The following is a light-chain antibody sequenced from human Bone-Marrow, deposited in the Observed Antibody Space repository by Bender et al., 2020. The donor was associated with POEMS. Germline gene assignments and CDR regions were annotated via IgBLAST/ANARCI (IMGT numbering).Light chain of an antibody. J-gene: IGLJ3*02. Sequence: QSVLTQPPSASGTPGQRVTISCSGGSSNIGAHAVNWYQHLPGTAPKLLIYSSHRRPSEVPDRFSGSRSGPSASLAIGGLQPEDEADYYCAVWDDSLNGWVFGGGTKLTVL. V-gene: IGLV1-44*01. CDR1: SSNIGAHA. CDR3: AVWDDSLNGWV. CDR2: SSH.